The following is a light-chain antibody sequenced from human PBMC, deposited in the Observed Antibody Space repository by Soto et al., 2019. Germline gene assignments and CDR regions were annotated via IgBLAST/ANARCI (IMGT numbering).Light chain of an antibody. CDR2: SNN. V-gene: IGLV1-47*02. J-gene: IGLJ3*02. CDR3: AAWDDSLSGWV. Sequence: QAVVTQPPSASGTPGQRVTISCSGSSSNIGSNYVYWYQQLPGTAPKLLIYSNNQRPSGVPDRFSGYKSGTSASLAISGLRSEDEADYYCAAWDDSLSGWVFGGGTTVTVL. CDR1: SSNIGSNY.